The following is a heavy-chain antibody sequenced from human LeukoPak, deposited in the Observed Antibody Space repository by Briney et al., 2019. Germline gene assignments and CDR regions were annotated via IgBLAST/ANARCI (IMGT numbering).Heavy chain of an antibody. CDR2: IIPIYGIA. D-gene: IGHD6-19*01. J-gene: IGHJ5*02. Sequence: ASVKVSCKASGGTLSSYAISWVRQPPGQGLEWMGRIIPIYGIANYAKKFQGRVTITADKSTSTAYMELSSLRSEDTAVYYCAVRKGEAVAGTGINWFDPWGQGTLVTVSS. V-gene: IGHV1-69*04. CDR3: AVRKGEAVAGTGINWFDP. CDR1: GGTLSSYA.